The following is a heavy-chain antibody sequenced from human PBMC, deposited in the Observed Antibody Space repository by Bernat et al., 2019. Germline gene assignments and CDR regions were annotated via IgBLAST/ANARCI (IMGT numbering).Heavy chain of an antibody. D-gene: IGHD3-16*02. V-gene: IGHV3-74*01. Sequence: EVQLVESGGGLVQPGGSLRLSCAASGFTFSSYWMHWVRQAPGKGLVWVSRINSDGSSTSSADSVKGRFTISRDNAKNTLYLQMNSLRAEDTAVYYCARGGNYDYIWGSYRPAEYFQHWGQGTLVTVSS. CDR3: ARGGNYDYIWGSYRPAEYFQH. CDR2: INSDGSST. J-gene: IGHJ1*01. CDR1: GFTFSSYW.